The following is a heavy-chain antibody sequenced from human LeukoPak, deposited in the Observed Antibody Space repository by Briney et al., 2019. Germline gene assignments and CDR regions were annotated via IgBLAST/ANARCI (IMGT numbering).Heavy chain of an antibody. V-gene: IGHV4-34*01. CDR2: INHSGST. CDR1: GGSFSGYY. CDR3: AVYRRSGSYSYYFDY. Sequence: SETLSLTCAVYGGSFSGYYWSWIRQPPGKGLEWIGEINHSGSTNYNPSLKSRVTISVDTSKNQFSLKLSSVTAADTAVYYCAVYRRSGSYSYYFDYWGQGTLVTVSS. J-gene: IGHJ4*02. D-gene: IGHD3-10*01.